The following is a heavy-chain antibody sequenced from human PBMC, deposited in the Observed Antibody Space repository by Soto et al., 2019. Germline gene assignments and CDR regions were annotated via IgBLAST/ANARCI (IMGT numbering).Heavy chain of an antibody. CDR2: IYYSGST. D-gene: IGHD2-21*01. CDR3: ARKSTYGQIFDY. J-gene: IGHJ4*02. CDR1: GGSNRSADYD. V-gene: IGHV4-61*08. Sequence: PLETLSLACALSGGSNRSADYDWSGIRQPPGKGLEWIGYIYYSGSTYYNPSLKSRVTISVDTSKNQFSLKLSSVTAADTAVYYCARKSTYGQIFDYWGQGTLVTVS.